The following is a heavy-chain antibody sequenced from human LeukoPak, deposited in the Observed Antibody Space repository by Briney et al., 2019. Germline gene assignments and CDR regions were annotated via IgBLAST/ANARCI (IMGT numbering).Heavy chain of an antibody. CDR2: IWYDGSNK. Sequence: QSGGALRLSCAASGFTFSSYGMHWVRQAPGKGLEWVAVIWYDGSNKYYADSVKGRFTISRDNSKNTLYLQMNSLRAEDTAVYYCAKGGDILVVVAATRFDYWGQGTLVTVSS. D-gene: IGHD2-15*01. V-gene: IGHV3-33*06. CDR3: AKGGDILVVVAATRFDY. CDR1: GFTFSSYG. J-gene: IGHJ4*02.